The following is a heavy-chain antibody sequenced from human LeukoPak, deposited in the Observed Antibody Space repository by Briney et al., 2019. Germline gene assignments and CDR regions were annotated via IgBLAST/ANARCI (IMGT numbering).Heavy chain of an antibody. Sequence: GGSLRLSCAASGFTVSSDYMSWVRQAPGKGLEWVSVIYSGGSTYYADSVKGRFTISRDNSKNTLYLQMNSLRAEDTAVYYCARDRGYSGYDDAFDIWGQGTMVTVSS. D-gene: IGHD5-12*01. CDR2: IYSGGST. V-gene: IGHV3-53*01. CDR3: ARDRGYSGYDDAFDI. CDR1: GFTVSSDY. J-gene: IGHJ3*02.